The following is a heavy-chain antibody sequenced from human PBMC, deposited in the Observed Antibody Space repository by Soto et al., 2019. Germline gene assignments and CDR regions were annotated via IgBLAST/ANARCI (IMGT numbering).Heavy chain of an antibody. CDR1: GFTFSSYA. CDR3: ARGYGGNSASFDI. Sequence: QVQLVESGGGVVQPGRSLRLSCAASGFTFSSYAVHWVRQAPGKGLEWVAVISYDGTNKYYADSVKGRFTISRDNSKNTLYLQMNGLRPEDTAVYYCARGYGGNSASFDIWGQGTMVTVSS. CDR2: ISYDGTNK. D-gene: IGHD2-21*02. V-gene: IGHV3-30-3*01. J-gene: IGHJ3*02.